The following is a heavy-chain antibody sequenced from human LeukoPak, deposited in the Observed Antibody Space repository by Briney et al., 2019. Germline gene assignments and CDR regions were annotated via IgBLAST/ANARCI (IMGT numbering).Heavy chain of an antibody. D-gene: IGHD5-24*01. J-gene: IGHJ4*02. V-gene: IGHV3-30*18. CDR2: ISYDGSNK. Sequence: PGGSLRLSCAASGFTFSSYGMHWVRQAPGEGLEWVAVISYDGSNKYYADSVKGRFTISRDNSKNTLYLQMNSLRAEDTAVYYCAKDRDGLHWGQGTLATVSS. CDR3: AKDRDGLH. CDR1: GFTFSSYG.